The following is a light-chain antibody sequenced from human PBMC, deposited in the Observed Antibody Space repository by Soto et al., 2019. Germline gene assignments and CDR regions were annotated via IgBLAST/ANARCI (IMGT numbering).Light chain of an antibody. CDR3: QQYDSSPRT. V-gene: IGKV3-20*01. J-gene: IGKJ1*01. Sequence: EIVLTQSPGTLSLSPGERATLSCSASQSVSTRSLAWYQQKPGQAPRLLISGASSRAADIPDRFSGSGSGTDITLTINRLEPEDFAVYYCQQYDSSPRTFGQGTKVE. CDR2: GAS. CDR1: QSVSTRS.